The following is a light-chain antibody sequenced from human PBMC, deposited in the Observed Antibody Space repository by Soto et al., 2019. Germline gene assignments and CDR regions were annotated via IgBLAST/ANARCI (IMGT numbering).Light chain of an antibody. V-gene: IGLV2-23*01. CDR1: SGFVGSFSL. CDR3: CLYIGATSYV. J-gene: IGLJ1*01. CDR2: EGH. Sequence: QSLLAQPASVSGSPGQSITISCTGTSGFVGSFSLVSWYPQPPGTAPKVMISEGHRRPSGVPDRFSGSTSVNSASLTISGLQADDEADYYCCLYIGATSYVFGSGTNVTVL.